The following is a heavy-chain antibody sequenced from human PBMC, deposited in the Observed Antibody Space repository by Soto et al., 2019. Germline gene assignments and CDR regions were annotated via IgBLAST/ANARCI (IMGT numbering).Heavy chain of an antibody. J-gene: IGHJ6*01. D-gene: IGHD3-9*01. CDR3: VRDRPSPILDGYVYYGKNV. V-gene: IGHV4-31*03. CDR1: GDSISSGTYY. Sequence: PSETLSLTCTVSGDSISSGTYYWTWIRQHPGKGLEWIGNINNSGNTNYNPSLRSRVTISADMSKNQFSLRLTSVTAADTAVYFCVRDRPSPILDGYVYYGKNVCERVTAVAVSS. CDR2: INNSGNT.